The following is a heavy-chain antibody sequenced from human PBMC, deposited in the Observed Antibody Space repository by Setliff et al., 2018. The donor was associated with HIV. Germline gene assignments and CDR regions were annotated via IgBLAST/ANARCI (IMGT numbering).Heavy chain of an antibody. CDR2: INPSGGST. CDR3: ARGNSRRLRVHYYYYYMDV. D-gene: IGHD4-17*01. J-gene: IGHJ6*03. Sequence: ASVKVSCKASNYTLINYGVSWVRQAPGQGLEWMGIINPSGGSTTYAQRFQDRVTMTRDTSTSTAYMELSSLRSEDTAVYYCARGNSRRLRVHYYYYYMDVWGKGTTVTVSS. CDR1: NYTLINYG. V-gene: IGHV1-46*01.